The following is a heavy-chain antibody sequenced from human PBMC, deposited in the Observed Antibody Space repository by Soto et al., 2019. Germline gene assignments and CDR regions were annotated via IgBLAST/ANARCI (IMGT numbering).Heavy chain of an antibody. CDR1: GGSISSGDYY. D-gene: IGHD3-3*01. Sequence: SETLSLTCTVSGGSISSGDYYWSWIRQPPGKGLEWIGYIYYSGSTYYNPSLKSRVTISVDTSKNQFSLKLSSVTAADTAVYYCSAQATYYDFWSGVDYWGQGTLVTVSS. J-gene: IGHJ4*02. CDR2: IYYSGST. V-gene: IGHV4-30-4*01. CDR3: SAQATYYDFWSGVDY.